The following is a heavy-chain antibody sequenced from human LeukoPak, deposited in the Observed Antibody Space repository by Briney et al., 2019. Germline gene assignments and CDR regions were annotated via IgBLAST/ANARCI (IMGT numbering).Heavy chain of an antibody. D-gene: IGHD3-9*01. CDR2: INQDGSYI. CDR3: ARDLKNDY. CDR1: GFTFSSFW. Sequence: PGGSLRLSCATSGFTFSSFWMNWVRQAPGKGLEWVATINQDGSYIYYVDSVKGRFTISRDNSKNTLYLQINSLRAEDTAVYYCARDLKNDYWGQGTLVTVSS. J-gene: IGHJ4*02. V-gene: IGHV3-7*03.